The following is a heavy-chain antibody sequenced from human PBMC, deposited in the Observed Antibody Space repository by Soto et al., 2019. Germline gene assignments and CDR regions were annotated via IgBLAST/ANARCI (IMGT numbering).Heavy chain of an antibody. V-gene: IGHV1-2*04. Sequence: VASVKVSCKASGYTFTGYYMHWVRQAPGQGLEWMGWINPNSGGTNYAQKFQGWVTMTRDTTISTAYMELSRLRSDDTAVYYCAREGIVLAPAAMQLYYYGMDVWGQGTTVTVSS. CDR1: GYTFTGYY. CDR2: INPNSGGT. D-gene: IGHD2-2*01. CDR3: AREGIVLAPAAMQLYYYGMDV. J-gene: IGHJ6*02.